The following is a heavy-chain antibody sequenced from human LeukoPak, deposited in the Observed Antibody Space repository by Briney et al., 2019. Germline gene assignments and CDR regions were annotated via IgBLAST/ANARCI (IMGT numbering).Heavy chain of an antibody. Sequence: PGGSLRLSCAASGITFSDYWMTWVRQAPGKGLEWVSAISGSGGSTYYADSVKGRFTISRDNSKNTLYLQMNSLRAEDTAVYYCAKDQGHYYGSGSYEYYYYYGMDVWGQGTTVTVSS. CDR3: AKDQGHYYGSGSYEYYYYYGMDV. V-gene: IGHV3-23*01. J-gene: IGHJ6*02. D-gene: IGHD3-10*01. CDR1: GITFSDYW. CDR2: ISGSGGST.